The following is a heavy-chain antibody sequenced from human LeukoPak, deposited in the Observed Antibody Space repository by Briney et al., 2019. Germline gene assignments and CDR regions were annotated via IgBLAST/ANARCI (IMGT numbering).Heavy chain of an antibody. CDR3: AREDWNARGWFDP. CDR2: INPSGGST. Sequence: ASVKVSCKASGYTFTSYYMHWVRQAPGQGLEWMGIINPSGGSTSYAQKFQGRVTITADESTSTAYMELSSLRSEDTAVYYCAREDWNARGWFDPWGQGTLVTVSS. V-gene: IGHV1-46*01. CDR1: GYTFTSYY. J-gene: IGHJ5*02. D-gene: IGHD1-1*01.